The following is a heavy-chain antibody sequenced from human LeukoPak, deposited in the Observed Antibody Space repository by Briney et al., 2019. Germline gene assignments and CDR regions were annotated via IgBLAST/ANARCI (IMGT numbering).Heavy chain of an antibody. CDR2: ISGSGGYT. V-gene: IGHV3-23*01. CDR3: AREERYFDWLFLDY. Sequence: PGGSLRLSCAASGFTFSSFAITWVRQAPGKGLEWVSAISGSGGYTYYADSVMGRFTISRDNSKNTVYLQMNSLRAEDTAVYYCAREERYFDWLFLDYWSQGTLVTVSS. CDR1: GFTFSSFA. J-gene: IGHJ4*02. D-gene: IGHD3-9*01.